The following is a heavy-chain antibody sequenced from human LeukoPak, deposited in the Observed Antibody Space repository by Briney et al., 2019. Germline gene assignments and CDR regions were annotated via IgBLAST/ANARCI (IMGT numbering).Heavy chain of an antibody. V-gene: IGHV3-48*03. CDR1: GFTFSSYE. D-gene: IGHD3-10*01. CDR2: ISSSGSTI. CDR3: ASEVYGSGSS. Sequence: GGSLRLSCAASGFTFSSYEMNWGRQAPGRGLEWVSYISSSGSTIYYADSVKGRFTISRDNAKNSLYLQMNSLRVEDTAVYYCASEVYGSGSSWGQGTLVTVSS. J-gene: IGHJ4*02.